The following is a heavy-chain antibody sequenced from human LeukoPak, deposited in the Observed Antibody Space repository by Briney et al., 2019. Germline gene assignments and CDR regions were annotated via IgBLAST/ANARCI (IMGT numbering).Heavy chain of an antibody. D-gene: IGHD3-22*01. CDR3: ARGIPPRRDYDSRGYYSYYFDY. CDR1: GYTLTELS. CDR2: FDPEDGET. J-gene: IGHJ4*02. V-gene: IGHV1-24*01. Sequence: ASVKVSCKVSGYTLTELSMHWVRQAPGKGLEWMGGFDPEDGETIYAQKFQGRVTMTEDTSTDTAYMELRSLRSDDTAVYYCARGIPPRRDYDSRGYYSYYFDYWGQGTLVTVSS.